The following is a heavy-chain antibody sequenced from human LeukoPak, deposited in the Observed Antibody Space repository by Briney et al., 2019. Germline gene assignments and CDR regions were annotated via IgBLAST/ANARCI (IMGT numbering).Heavy chain of an antibody. J-gene: IGHJ6*02. CDR3: ARQTGTMVRGRMDV. D-gene: IGHD3-10*01. CDR1: GYTFTSYG. CDR2: IYPGDSDT. Sequence: KVSCKASGYTFTSYGISWVRQMPGKGLEWMGIIYPGDSDTRYSPSFQGQVTISADKSISTAYLQWSSLKASDTAMYYCARQTGTMVRGRMDVWGQGTTVTVSS. V-gene: IGHV5-51*01.